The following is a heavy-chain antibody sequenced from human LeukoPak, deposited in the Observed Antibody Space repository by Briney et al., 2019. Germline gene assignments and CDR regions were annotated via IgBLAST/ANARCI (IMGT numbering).Heavy chain of an antibody. Sequence: LETLSLTCTVSGGSISSSSYTWGWVRQPPGKGLEWVGTIYYSGTTHYNPSLKSRVTISIDTSKNQFSLKLSSVTAADTAVYFCARRITVAGGWFDPWGQGTLVTISS. CDR3: ARRITVAGGWFDP. CDR2: IYYSGTT. J-gene: IGHJ5*02. CDR1: GGSISSSSYT. V-gene: IGHV4-39*01. D-gene: IGHD6-19*01.